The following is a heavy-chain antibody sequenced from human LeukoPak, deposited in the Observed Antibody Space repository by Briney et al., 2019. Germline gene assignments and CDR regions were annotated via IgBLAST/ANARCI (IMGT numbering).Heavy chain of an antibody. CDR3: ARDVGDCSGGSCYSWFDP. CDR2: IYASGST. J-gene: IGHJ5*02. D-gene: IGHD2-15*01. CDR1: GGSISSGAYY. V-gene: IGHV4-61*02. Sequence: SETLSLTCTVSGGSISSGAYYWSWIRQPAGKGLEWIGRIYASGSTEYNPSLKSRVTILKDTSKNEFSLKLSSVTAADMAVYYCARDVGDCSGGSCYSWFDPWGQGTLVTVSS.